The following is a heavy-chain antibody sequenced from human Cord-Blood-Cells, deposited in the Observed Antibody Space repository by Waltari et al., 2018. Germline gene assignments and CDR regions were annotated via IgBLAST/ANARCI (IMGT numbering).Heavy chain of an antibody. J-gene: IGHJ3*02. CDR2: IYYSGST. CDR3: ARRMKQLRAFDI. V-gene: IGHV4-59*01. D-gene: IGHD6-13*01. Sequence: QVQLQESGPGLVKPSETLSLTCTVSGGSISSYYWSWIRQPPGKGLEWIGYIYYSGSTNYNPSLKSRVTISVDTSKNQFSLKLSSVTAADTAVYYCARRMKQLRAFDIWGQGTMVTVSS. CDR1: GGSISSYY.